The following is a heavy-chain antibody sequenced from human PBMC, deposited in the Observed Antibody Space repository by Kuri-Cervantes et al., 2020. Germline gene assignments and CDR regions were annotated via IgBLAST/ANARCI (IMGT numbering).Heavy chain of an antibody. D-gene: IGHD6-19*01. CDR1: GGSFSGYY. J-gene: IGHJ4*02. CDR3: ARREGSAWYFDY. Sequence: SETLSLTCAVYGGSFSGYYWSWIRQPPGEGLEWLGEINHSGSTTLKSRVTISVDTSKNQFSLNLSSVTAADTAVYYCARREGSAWYFDYWGQGTLVTVSS. CDR2: INHSGST. V-gene: IGHV4-34*01.